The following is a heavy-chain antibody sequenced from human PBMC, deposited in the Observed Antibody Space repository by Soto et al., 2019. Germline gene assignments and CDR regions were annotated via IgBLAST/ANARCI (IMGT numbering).Heavy chain of an antibody. Sequence: GESLKISCEASGYDFTAYWIGWVRQMPGRGLEYLGIIFPDDSDTRYSPSFQGQVTISADKSISTAYLQWSSLKASDTAMYYCARRRLDDYGDNWFDPWGQGTLVTVSS. CDR1: GYDFTAYW. CDR2: IFPDDSDT. J-gene: IGHJ5*02. CDR3: ARRRLDDYGDNWFDP. V-gene: IGHV5-51*01. D-gene: IGHD4-17*01.